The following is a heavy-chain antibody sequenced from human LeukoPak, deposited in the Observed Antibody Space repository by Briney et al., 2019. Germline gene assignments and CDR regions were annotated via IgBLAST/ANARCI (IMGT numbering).Heavy chain of an antibody. V-gene: IGHV3-74*01. D-gene: IGHD6-6*01. CDR2: IDNGGSTT. J-gene: IGHJ4*02. CDR3: ARVRSDYSSSSPPDY. Sequence: PGGSLRLSCAASGFTFSTYWMHWVRQAPGEGLVWVSRIDNGGSTTLYADSVRGRFTISRDNAKNTLYLQMNSLRAEDTAIYYCARVRSDYSSSSPPDYWGQGTPVTVSS. CDR1: GFTFSTYW.